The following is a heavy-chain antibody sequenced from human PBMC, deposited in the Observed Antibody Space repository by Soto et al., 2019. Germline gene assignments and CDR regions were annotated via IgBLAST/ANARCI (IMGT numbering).Heavy chain of an antibody. CDR3: ARDDVATIPGNYYYYGMDV. CDR1: GGTFSSYA. Sequence: SVKVSCKASGGTFSSYAISWVRQAPGQGLEWMGGIIPIFGTANYAQKFQGRVTITADESTSTAYMELSSLRSEDTAVYYCARDDVATIPGNYYYYGMDVWGQGTTVTVSS. V-gene: IGHV1-69*13. D-gene: IGHD5-12*01. CDR2: IIPIFGTA. J-gene: IGHJ6*02.